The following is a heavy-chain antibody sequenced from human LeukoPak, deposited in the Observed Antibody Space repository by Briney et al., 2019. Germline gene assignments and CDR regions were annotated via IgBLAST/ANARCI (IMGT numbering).Heavy chain of an antibody. CDR2: ISYDGSNK. CDR1: GFTFSSYA. V-gene: IGHV3-30-3*01. Sequence: GGSLRLSCAASGFTFSSYAMHWVRQAPGKGLEWVAVISYDGSNKYYADSVKGRFTISRDNSKNTLYLQMNSLSAEDTAVYYCARSSVAAAGVIDYWGQGTLVTVSS. CDR3: ARSSVAAAGVIDY. D-gene: IGHD6-13*01. J-gene: IGHJ4*02.